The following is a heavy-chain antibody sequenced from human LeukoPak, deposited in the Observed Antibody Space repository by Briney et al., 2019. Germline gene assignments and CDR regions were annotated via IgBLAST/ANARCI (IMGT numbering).Heavy chain of an antibody. Sequence: GGSLRLSCAASGFTFSSYWMTWVRQAPGKGLEWVANIKQDGSEKYYVDSVKGRFTISRDNARSSLYLQMDSLRAEDTAVYYCARAIGKSEGYWGQGTLVTVSS. CDR3: ARAIGKSEGY. J-gene: IGHJ4*02. D-gene: IGHD4-23*01. CDR2: IKQDGSEK. CDR1: GFTFSSYW. V-gene: IGHV3-7*01.